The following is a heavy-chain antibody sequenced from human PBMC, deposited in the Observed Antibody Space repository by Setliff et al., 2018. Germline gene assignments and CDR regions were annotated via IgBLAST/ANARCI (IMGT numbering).Heavy chain of an antibody. CDR2: IQEDGSVK. CDR1: RFTFSNYW. J-gene: IGHJ4*02. V-gene: IGHV3-7*03. CDR3: ARTTGYRLEGDFDY. Sequence: GGSLRLSCAASRFTFSNYWMSWVRQAPGKGLEWVANIQEDGSVKYYVDSVKGRFTVSRDNAKNSLYLQMTSLRAEDTAIYYCARTTGYRLEGDFDYWGQGTLVTVSS. D-gene: IGHD3-16*01.